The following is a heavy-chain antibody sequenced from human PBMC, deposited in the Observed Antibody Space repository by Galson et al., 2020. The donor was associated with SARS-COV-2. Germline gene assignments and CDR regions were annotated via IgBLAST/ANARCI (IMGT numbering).Heavy chain of an antibody. CDR2: INTYNGNT. Sequence: GESLKISCKASGYTFNRNDITWVRQAPGQGLEWMGWINTYNGNTDYGQILQGRVTMTRDPSTGTAYMELRSLRFDDTAVYYCARVRRMTHCGGDCYSRRYFDYWGQGTLVTVSS. CDR1: GYTFNRND. CDR3: ARVRRMTHCGGDCYSRRYFDY. D-gene: IGHD2-21*01. V-gene: IGHV1-18*01. J-gene: IGHJ4*02.